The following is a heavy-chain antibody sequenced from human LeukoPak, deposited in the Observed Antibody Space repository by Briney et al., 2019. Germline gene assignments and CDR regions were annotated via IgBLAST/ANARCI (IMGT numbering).Heavy chain of an antibody. CDR3: ARAEGIVATIPLDY. J-gene: IGHJ4*02. CDR1: GGTFSSYA. D-gene: IGHD5-12*01. V-gene: IGHV1-69*04. Sequence: SVKVSCKASGGTFSSYAISWVRQAPGQGLEWMGRIIPILGLANYAQKFQGRVTITADKSTSTAYMELSSLRSEDTAVYYCARAEGIVATIPLDYWGQGTLVTVSS. CDR2: IIPILGLA.